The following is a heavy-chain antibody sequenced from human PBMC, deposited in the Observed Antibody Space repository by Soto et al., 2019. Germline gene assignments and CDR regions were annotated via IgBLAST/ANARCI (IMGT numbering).Heavy chain of an antibody. V-gene: IGHV4-34*01. D-gene: IGHD5-18*01. Sequence: PSETLSLTCAVYGGSFSGYYWSWIRQPPGKGLEWIGEINHSGSTNYNPSLKSRVTISVDTSKNQFSLKLSSVTAADTAVYYCARAPDIAMATVFDYWGQGTLVTVSS. CDR3: ARAPDIAMATVFDY. J-gene: IGHJ4*02. CDR1: GGSFSGYY. CDR2: INHSGST.